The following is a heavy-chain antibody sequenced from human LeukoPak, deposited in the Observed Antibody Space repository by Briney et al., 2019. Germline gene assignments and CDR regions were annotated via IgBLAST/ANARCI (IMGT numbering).Heavy chain of an antibody. CDR3: ARHQWHYYYYMGV. D-gene: IGHD6-19*01. CDR1: RGSLSSSSYH. V-gene: IGHV4-39*01. J-gene: IGHJ6*03. Sequence: SETLSLTCTVSRGSLSSSSYHWGWIRQPPGKGLEWIGSIYYSGDTYYNPSLKSRRVTISVDTSKNQFSLRLSSVTAADTAVYYCARHQWHYYYYMGVWGKGSTVTVSS. CDR2: IYYSGDT.